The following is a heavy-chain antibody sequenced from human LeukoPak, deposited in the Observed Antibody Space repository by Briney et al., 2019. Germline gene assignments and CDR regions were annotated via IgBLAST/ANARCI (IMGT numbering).Heavy chain of an antibody. Sequence: GESLKISCKGSGYRFNTYWIAWVRQMPGKGLEWMGIIYPGDSDPRYRPSFQGQVNISADKSISTAYLQWNSLKASDTAMYYCARVHDSNGYYWYFDLWGRGALVTVSS. CDR3: ARVHDSNGYYWYFDL. CDR1: GYRFNTYW. D-gene: IGHD3-22*01. J-gene: IGHJ2*01. V-gene: IGHV5-51*01. CDR2: IYPGDSDP.